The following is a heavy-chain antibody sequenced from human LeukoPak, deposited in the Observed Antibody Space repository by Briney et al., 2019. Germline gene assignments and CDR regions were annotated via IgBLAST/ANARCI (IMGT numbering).Heavy chain of an antibody. CDR1: GFTFSSYA. CDR3: AKDLSAMAN. J-gene: IGHJ4*02. V-gene: IGHV3-23*01. CDR2: ISTGDGRT. Sequence: GASLRLSCAASGFTFSSYAMSWVRQTPGKGLEWVSTISTGDGRTYYADSVKGRFTIFRDNSKNTLYLQMNSLRAEDTAVYYCAKDLSAMANWGQGTLVTVSS. D-gene: IGHD5-18*01.